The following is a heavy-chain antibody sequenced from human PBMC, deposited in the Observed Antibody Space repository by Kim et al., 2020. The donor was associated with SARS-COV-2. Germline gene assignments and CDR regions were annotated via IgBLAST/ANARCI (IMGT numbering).Heavy chain of an antibody. Sequence: GGSLRLSCAASGFTVSRNYMSWVRQAPGKGLEWVSIIYSGDITYYADSVKGRFTISRDNSKNTLYLQVNSLRAEDSAVYYCARVLAVAGDDAFDLWGQGT. CDR2: IYSGDIT. CDR1: GFTVSRNY. CDR3: ARVLAVAGDDAFDL. V-gene: IGHV3-66*01. J-gene: IGHJ3*01. D-gene: IGHD6-19*01.